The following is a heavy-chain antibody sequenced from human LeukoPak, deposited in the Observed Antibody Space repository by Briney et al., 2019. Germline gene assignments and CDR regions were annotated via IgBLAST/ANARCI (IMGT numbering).Heavy chain of an antibody. CDR3: ARHFATVTPYYYYGLDV. Sequence: SETLSLTCSVSGGPLSSYYWSWIRQPPGKGLEWIGHMFYSGSTKYNPSLKSRITISVDTSKNLFSLKVFSVTAADTAVYYCARHFATVTPYYYYGLDVWGQGTTVTVSS. D-gene: IGHD4-11*01. CDR2: MFYSGST. V-gene: IGHV4-59*08. J-gene: IGHJ6*02. CDR1: GGPLSSYY.